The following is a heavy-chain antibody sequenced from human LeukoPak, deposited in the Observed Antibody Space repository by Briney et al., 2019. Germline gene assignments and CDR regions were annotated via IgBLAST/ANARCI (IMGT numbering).Heavy chain of an antibody. V-gene: IGHV3-21*01. J-gene: IGHJ4*02. Sequence: GGSLRLSCAASGFTFSTYSMNWVRQAPGKGLEWVSSITSSSRYIYYADSVKGRFTISRDNAKNSLYLQMNSLRAEDTAVYYCARHVVAVGFDYWGQGTPVTVSS. CDR3: ARHVVAVGFDY. D-gene: IGHD3-22*01. CDR2: ITSSSRYI. CDR1: GFTFSTYS.